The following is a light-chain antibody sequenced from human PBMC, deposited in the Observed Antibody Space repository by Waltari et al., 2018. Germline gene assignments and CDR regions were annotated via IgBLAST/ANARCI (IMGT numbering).Light chain of an antibody. Sequence: QLVLTQSPSASASLGASVKLTCTLNSGHSSYAIAWHPQQPENGPRSLMNVNSDGSHSKGDGIPDRFSGSSSGAERYLTISSLQSEDEADYYCQTWGTGIRWVFGGGTKLTVL. CDR2: VNSDGSH. CDR3: QTWGTGIRWV. V-gene: IGLV4-69*01. J-gene: IGLJ3*02. CDR1: SGHSSYA.